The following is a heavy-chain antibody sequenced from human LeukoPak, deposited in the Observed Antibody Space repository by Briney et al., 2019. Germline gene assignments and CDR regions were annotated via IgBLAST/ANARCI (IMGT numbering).Heavy chain of an antibody. CDR1: GGSISSYY. CDR3: TRHLVDYYYYGMDV. J-gene: IGHJ6*02. V-gene: IGHV4-59*08. D-gene: IGHD2-15*01. CDR2: IYYSGST. Sequence: SETLSLTCTVSGGSISSYYWSWIRQPPGKGLEWIGYIYYSGSTNYNPSLKSRVTISVDTSKNQFSLKLSSVTAADTAVYYCTRHLVDYYYYGMDVWGQGTTVTVSS.